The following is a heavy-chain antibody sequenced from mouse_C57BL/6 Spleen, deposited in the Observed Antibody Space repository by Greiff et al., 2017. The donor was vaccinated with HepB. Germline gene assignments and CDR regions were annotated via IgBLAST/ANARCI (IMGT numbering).Heavy chain of an antibody. J-gene: IGHJ4*01. D-gene: IGHD2-5*01. CDR2: IYPSDSET. Sequence: QVQLKESGAELVRPGSSVKLSCKASGYTFTSYWMDWVKQRPGQGLEWIGNIYPSDSETHYNQKFKDKATLTVDKSSSTAYMQLSSLTSEDSAVYYCATYYSNYDYYAMDYWGQGTSVTVSS. CDR3: ATYYSNYDYYAMDY. V-gene: IGHV1-61*01. CDR1: GYTFTSYW.